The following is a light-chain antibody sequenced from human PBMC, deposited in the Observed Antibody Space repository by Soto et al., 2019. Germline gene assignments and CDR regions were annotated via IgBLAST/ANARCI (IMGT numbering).Light chain of an antibody. CDR1: QSLSSW. V-gene: IGKV1-5*03. CDR3: QHYNGYPIT. J-gene: IGKJ4*01. Sequence: DIQMTQSPSTLSASVGDRVTITCRASQSLSSWLAWYQQKPGKAPKLLIYKASSLESGVPSRFSGSGSGTDFTLTISSLQPDDFATYYCQHYNGYPITFGGGTKVEI. CDR2: KAS.